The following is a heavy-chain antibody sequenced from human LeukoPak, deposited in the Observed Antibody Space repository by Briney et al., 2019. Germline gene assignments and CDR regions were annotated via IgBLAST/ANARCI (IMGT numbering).Heavy chain of an antibody. CDR1: GGSISSYY. Sequence: SETLSLTCTVSGGSISSYYWSWIRQPPGKGLEWIGYIYYSGSTNYNPSLTSRVTMSVDTSKNQFSLKLSSVTAADTAIYYCARDHIETSSLNFRNYYYYGMDIWGQGTTVIVSS. D-gene: IGHD5-12*01. J-gene: IGHJ6*02. V-gene: IGHV4-59*12. CDR3: ARDHIETSSLNFRNYYYYGMDI. CDR2: IYYSGST.